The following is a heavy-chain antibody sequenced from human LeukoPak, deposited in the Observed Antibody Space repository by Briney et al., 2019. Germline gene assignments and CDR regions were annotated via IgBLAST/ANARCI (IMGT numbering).Heavy chain of an antibody. V-gene: IGHV4-39*07. CDR3: ARTQREYYYDSSGAIDAFDI. CDR2: FYYSGST. J-gene: IGHJ3*02. CDR1: GGSISSSNYF. Sequence: SETLSLTCTVSGGSISSSNYFWGWFRQPPGKGLEWIGSFYYSGSTNYNPSLKSRVTISVDTSRNQFSLNVSSVTAADTAVYYCARTQREYYYDSSGAIDAFDIWGQGTMVTVSS. D-gene: IGHD3-22*01.